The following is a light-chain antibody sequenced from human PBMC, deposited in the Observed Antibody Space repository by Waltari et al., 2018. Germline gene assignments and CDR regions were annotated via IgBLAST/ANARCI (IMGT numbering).Light chain of an antibody. Sequence: DLVVTQSPLALPVTPGEPASISCRSRQSPIHSNGNNYLDWYLQKPGQSPQLLIYFGSNRASGVPDRFSGTGSGTDVTLKISRVYAEDVGVYYCMQSLPAVCTFGQGTKVEIK. CDR2: FGS. J-gene: IGKJ1*01. V-gene: IGKV2-28*01. CDR3: MQSLPAVCT. CDR1: QSPIHSNGNNY.